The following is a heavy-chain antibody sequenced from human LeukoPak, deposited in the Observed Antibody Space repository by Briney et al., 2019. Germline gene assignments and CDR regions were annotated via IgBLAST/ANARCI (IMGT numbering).Heavy chain of an antibody. CDR2: IWYDGSNK. CDR1: GFTFSSYG. J-gene: IGHJ4*02. Sequence: GRSLRLSCAASGFTFSSYGMHWVRQAPGKGLEWVAVIWYDGSNKYYADSVKGRFTISRDNSKNTLYLQMNSLRAEDTAVYHCARIAAAGSDRDYWGQGTLVTVSS. CDR3: ARIAAAGSDRDY. V-gene: IGHV3-33*01. D-gene: IGHD6-13*01.